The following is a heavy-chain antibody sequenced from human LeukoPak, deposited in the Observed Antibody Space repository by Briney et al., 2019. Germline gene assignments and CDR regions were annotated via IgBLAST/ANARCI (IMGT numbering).Heavy chain of an antibody. Sequence: GGSLRPSCAASGFTLSSYWMHWVRPAPGEGLGWVSRINSDGSSTSYADSVKGRFTISRDNAKNTLYLQMNSLRAEDTAVYYCALSRYDYVWGSYRYDYWGQGTLVTVSS. CDR1: GFTLSSYW. CDR3: ALSRYDYVWGSYRYDY. CDR2: INSDGSST. D-gene: IGHD3-16*02. V-gene: IGHV3-74*01. J-gene: IGHJ4*02.